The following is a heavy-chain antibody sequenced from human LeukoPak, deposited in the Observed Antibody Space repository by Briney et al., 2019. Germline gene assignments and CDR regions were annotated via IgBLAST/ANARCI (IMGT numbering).Heavy chain of an antibody. CDR2: IYTRGST. J-gene: IGHJ5*02. D-gene: IGHD2-15*01. CDR1: GASISSGSYY. CDR3: ARGVGGYCSGGSCYSEPNWFDP. V-gene: IGHV4-61*02. Sequence: SQTLSLTCTVSGASISSGSYYWSWLRQPAGKGLEWIVRIYTRGSTHSHPSLKSRVTISVDTSKNQFSLKRSSVTAADTAVYYCARGVGGYCSGGSCYSEPNWFDPWGQGTLVTVSS.